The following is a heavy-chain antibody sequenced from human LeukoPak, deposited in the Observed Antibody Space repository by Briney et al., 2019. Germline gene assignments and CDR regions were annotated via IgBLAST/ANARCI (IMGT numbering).Heavy chain of an antibody. CDR1: GVSFSGYY. V-gene: IGHV4-34*01. CDR2: INHSGST. CDR3: ARVGGGVFYFDY. Sequence: PSETLSLTCAVYGVSFSGYYWSWVRQPPGKGLEWIGEINHSGSTNYNPSRKSRVTISVDPSKNQFSLKLSSVTAADTAVYYCARVGGGVFYFDYWGQGTLVTVSS. D-gene: IGHD3-16*01. J-gene: IGHJ4*02.